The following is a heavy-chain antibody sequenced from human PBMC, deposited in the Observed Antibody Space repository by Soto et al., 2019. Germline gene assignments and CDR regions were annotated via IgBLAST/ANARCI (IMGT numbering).Heavy chain of an antibody. CDR1: GFTFSSYA. V-gene: IGHV3-23*01. D-gene: IGHD6-19*01. J-gene: IGHJ5*02. CDR2: ISGSGVNK. CDR3: ARDMYSSDYFVKWFEP. Sequence: EGSLRLSCAASGFTFSSYAMSWVRQAPGKGLEWVSVISGSGVNKYYADSVKGRVTVSRDNSNHSLDLQLNSLRGEDTAMFYCARDMYSSDYFVKWFEPWGQGTLVTVSS.